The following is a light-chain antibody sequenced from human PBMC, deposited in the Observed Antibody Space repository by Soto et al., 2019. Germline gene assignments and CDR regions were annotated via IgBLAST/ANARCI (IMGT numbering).Light chain of an antibody. CDR1: LSISSSY. CDR3: QQYGRSAYT. CDR2: GAS. Sequence: IVLTQAPGTLSLSPGERATLSCRASLSISSSYLAWYQQKPGQAPRLLIYGASSRATGIPDMFSGSGSGTDFTLTISRLEPEDFAVYYCQQYGRSAYTFGQGTKLEIK. J-gene: IGKJ2*01. V-gene: IGKV3-20*01.